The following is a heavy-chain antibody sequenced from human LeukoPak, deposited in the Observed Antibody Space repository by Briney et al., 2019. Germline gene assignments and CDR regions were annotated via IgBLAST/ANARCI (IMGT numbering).Heavy chain of an antibody. Sequence: GGSLRLSYAASGFTFSSYEMNCVRHAPGKRLEWGSYISRSGRTIYHAASVKSRFTISQDNAKHSLYMQMNSLRAEDTVVYYCARDSHDSQGAFDIWGQGTMVTVSS. CDR3: ARDSHDSQGAFDI. J-gene: IGHJ3*02. CDR1: GFTFSSYE. V-gene: IGHV3-48*03. D-gene: IGHD3-22*01. CDR2: ISRSGRTI.